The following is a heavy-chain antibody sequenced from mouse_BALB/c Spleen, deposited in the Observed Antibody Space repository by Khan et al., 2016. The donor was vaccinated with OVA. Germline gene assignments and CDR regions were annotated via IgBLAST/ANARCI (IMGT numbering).Heavy chain of an antibody. Sequence: EVQLVESGGGLVKPGGSLKLSCAASGFTFSSFSMSWVRQTPEKRLEWVATISSGGDNTFYSDSVKGRFTIYRDNAKNNLSLQMSSLRSEDTALYYCARSNYGTFAYWGQGTLVTVSA. V-gene: IGHV5-9*03. CDR1: GFTFSSFS. CDR2: ISSGGDNT. D-gene: IGHD2-1*01. J-gene: IGHJ3*01. CDR3: ARSNYGTFAY.